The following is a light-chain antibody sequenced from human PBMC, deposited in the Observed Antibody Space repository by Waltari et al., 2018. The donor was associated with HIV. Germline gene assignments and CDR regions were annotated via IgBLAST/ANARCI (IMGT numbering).Light chain of an antibody. Sequence: QSVLTQPPSASGTPGQKVTISCSGGTANIGANFVFWFQQFPGTAPKLLIYRDNLEHSGVPARFSGSKSGTSASLTISGLRSDDEAHYFCAVLDDTLGGGVFGGGTKLTVL. V-gene: IGLV1-47*01. J-gene: IGLJ2*01. CDR1: TANIGANF. CDR2: RDN. CDR3: AVLDDTLGGGV.